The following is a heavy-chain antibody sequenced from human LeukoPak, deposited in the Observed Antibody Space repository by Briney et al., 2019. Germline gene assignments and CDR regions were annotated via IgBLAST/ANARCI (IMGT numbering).Heavy chain of an antibody. CDR2: ISGSGGST. J-gene: IGHJ4*02. CDR1: GFTFSSYA. Sequence: GGSLRLSCAASGFTFSSYAMSWVRQAPGKGLEWVSAISGSGGSTYYADSVKGRFTISRDNSKNTLYLQMNSLRAEDTAVYYCAKDPLSYYYDSSGYSGDYWGQGTLVTVSS. V-gene: IGHV3-23*01. CDR3: AKDPLSYYYDSSGYSGDY. D-gene: IGHD3-22*01.